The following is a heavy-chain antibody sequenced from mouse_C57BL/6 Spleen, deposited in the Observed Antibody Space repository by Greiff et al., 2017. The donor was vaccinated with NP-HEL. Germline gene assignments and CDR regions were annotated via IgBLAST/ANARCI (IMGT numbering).Heavy chain of an antibody. Sequence: EVMLVESGGGLVKPGGSLKLSCAASGFTFSSYAMSWVRQTPEKRLEWVATISDGGSYTYYPDNVKGRFTISRDNAKNNLYLQMSHLKSEDTAMYYCARVYDYDRGFGYWGQGTTLTVSS. CDR3: ARVYDYDRGFGY. V-gene: IGHV5-4*03. D-gene: IGHD2-4*01. CDR2: ISDGGSYT. CDR1: GFTFSSYA. J-gene: IGHJ2*01.